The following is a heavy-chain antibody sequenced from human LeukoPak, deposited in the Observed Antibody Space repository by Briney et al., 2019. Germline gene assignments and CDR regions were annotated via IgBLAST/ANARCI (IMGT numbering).Heavy chain of an antibody. J-gene: IGHJ3*02. CDR2: ISSSGSTI. CDR3: ARGGSSGYRSDAFDI. CDR1: GFTFSSYE. Sequence: GGSLRLSCAASGFTFSSYEMNWVRRAPGKGLEWVSYISSSGSTIYYADSVKGRFTISRDNAKNSLYLQMNSLRAEDTAVYYCARGGSSGYRSDAFDIWGQGTMVTVSS. D-gene: IGHD3-22*01. V-gene: IGHV3-48*03.